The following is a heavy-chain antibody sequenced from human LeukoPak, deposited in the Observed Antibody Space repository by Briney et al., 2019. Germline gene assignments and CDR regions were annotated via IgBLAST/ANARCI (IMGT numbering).Heavy chain of an antibody. CDR3: ARREYSGSYADFDY. Sequence: GGSLRLSCAVSGFSFSNYWMAWVRQAPGKGLEWVANIKQDGSEKYYVDSVKGRFTISRDNAKNSLYLQMNSLRAEDTAVYFCARREYSGSYADFDYWGQGTLATVSS. V-gene: IGHV3-7*01. D-gene: IGHD1-26*01. CDR1: GFSFSNYW. J-gene: IGHJ4*02. CDR2: IKQDGSEK.